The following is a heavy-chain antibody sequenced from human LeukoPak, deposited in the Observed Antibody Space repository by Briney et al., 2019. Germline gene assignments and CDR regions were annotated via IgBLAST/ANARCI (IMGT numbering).Heavy chain of an antibody. J-gene: IGHJ6*02. Sequence: GGSLRLSCAASGFTVSSNYMSWVRQAPGKGLEWVSVIYSGGSTHYADSVKGRFTISRDNSKNTLYLQMNSLRAEDTAVYYCARVRRLYDYGMDVWGQGTTVTVSS. CDR1: GFTVSSNY. D-gene: IGHD2/OR15-2a*01. CDR3: ARVRRLYDYGMDV. CDR2: IYSGGST. V-gene: IGHV3-53*01.